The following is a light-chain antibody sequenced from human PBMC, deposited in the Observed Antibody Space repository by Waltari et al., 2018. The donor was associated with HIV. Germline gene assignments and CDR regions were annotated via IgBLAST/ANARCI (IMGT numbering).Light chain of an antibody. CDR3: QQGNSFPYT. V-gene: IGKV1-12*01. CDR2: AAS. CDR1: QGISNW. Sequence: DIQMTQSPSSVSASIGDRVTITCRASQGISNWLAWYQQKAGKAPKLLIYAASILESGDPSRFSGSGSGTYFTLTISSLQPEDFATYFCQQGNSFPYTFGQGTNLEIK. J-gene: IGKJ2*01.